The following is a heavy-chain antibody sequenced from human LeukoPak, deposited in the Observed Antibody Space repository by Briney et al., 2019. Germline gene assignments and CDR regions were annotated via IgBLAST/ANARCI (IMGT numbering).Heavy chain of an antibody. J-gene: IGHJ4*02. V-gene: IGHV1-69*05. D-gene: IGHD2-2*01. CDR2: IIPIFGTA. CDR1: GGTFSSYA. CDR3: ARDRSIVAVPAASYFDY. Sequence: GASVKVSCKASGGTFSSYAISWVRQAPGQGLEWMGRIIPIFGTANYAQKFQGRVTITTDESTSTAYMELSSLRSEDTAAYYCARDRSIVAVPAASYFDYWGQGTLVTVSS.